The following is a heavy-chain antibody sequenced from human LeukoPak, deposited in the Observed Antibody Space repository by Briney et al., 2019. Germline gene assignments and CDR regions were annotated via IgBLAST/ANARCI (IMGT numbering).Heavy chain of an antibody. Sequence: GGSLRLSCAASGFTFSNAWMSWVRQAPGKGLEWVGRIKSKTDGGTTNYAAPVKGRFTISRDDSKNTLYLQMNSLKTEDTAVYYCTTERGRYGSGTYQSLYYYYGMDVWGQGTTVTVSS. CDR3: TTERGRYGSGTYQSLYYYYGMDV. J-gene: IGHJ6*02. V-gene: IGHV3-15*01. CDR2: IKSKTDGGTT. CDR1: GFTFSNAW. D-gene: IGHD3-10*01.